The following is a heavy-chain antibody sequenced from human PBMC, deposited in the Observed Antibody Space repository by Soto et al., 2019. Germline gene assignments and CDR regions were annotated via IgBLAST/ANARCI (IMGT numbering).Heavy chain of an antibody. D-gene: IGHD6-19*01. CDR3: AKAYSTGWSEGYFDY. CDR2: ISGVNGA. V-gene: IGHV3-23*01. J-gene: IGHJ4*02. CDR1: GFTFSSYA. Sequence: GSLRLSCAASGFTFSSYAMSWFRQAPGKGLEWASSISGVNGAHYADSVKDRFTNSRDNSKNTLYMHMSSLTAEDTAVYYCAKAYSTGWSEGYFDYWGQGTLVTVSS.